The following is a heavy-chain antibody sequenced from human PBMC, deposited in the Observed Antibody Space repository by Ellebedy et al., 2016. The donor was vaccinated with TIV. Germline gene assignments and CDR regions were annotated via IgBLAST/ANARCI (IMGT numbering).Heavy chain of an antibody. Sequence: SETLSLTCSVSGYSISSGYCWGWIRQPPGKGLEWIGYIYYSGSANYNPSLKSRVTISVDTSKNQFSLKLSPVTAADTAVYYCARGGDYVLVDYWGQGTLVTVSS. CDR3: ARGGDYVLVDY. V-gene: IGHV4-38-2*02. CDR2: IYYSGSA. J-gene: IGHJ4*02. D-gene: IGHD4-17*01. CDR1: GYSISSGYC.